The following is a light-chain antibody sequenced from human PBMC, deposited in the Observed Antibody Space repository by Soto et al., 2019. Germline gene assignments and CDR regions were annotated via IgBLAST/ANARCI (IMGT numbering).Light chain of an antibody. CDR1: SSDVGGYNY. CDR2: EVS. J-gene: IGLJ2*01. CDR3: SSYAGSNKVV. V-gene: IGLV2-8*01. Sequence: QSVLTQPPSASGSPGQSVTISCTGTSSDVGGYNYVSWYQQHPGKAPKLMIYEVSKRPSGVPDRFSGSKSGNTASLTVSGFQAEDEADYYCSSYAGSNKVVFGGGTKLTVL.